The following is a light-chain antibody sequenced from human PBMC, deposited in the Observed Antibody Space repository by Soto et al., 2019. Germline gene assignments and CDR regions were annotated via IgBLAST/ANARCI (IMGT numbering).Light chain of an antibody. Sequence: EIVLTQSPATLSLSPGETATLSCTASQSVSSFLAWYQHKPGQAPRLLIYDASNRATGIPARFSGSGSGTDLTLSISSLEFEDSAIYYCQQRSDWLAFGGGTKVEI. V-gene: IGKV3-11*01. J-gene: IGKJ4*01. CDR3: QQRSDWLA. CDR1: QSVSSF. CDR2: DAS.